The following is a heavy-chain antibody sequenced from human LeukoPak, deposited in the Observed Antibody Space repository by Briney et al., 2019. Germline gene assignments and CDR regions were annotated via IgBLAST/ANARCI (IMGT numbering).Heavy chain of an antibody. CDR2: ISSSSSYI. CDR3: ANLPPDSRIEFDP. V-gene: IGHV3-21*01. J-gene: IGHJ5*02. D-gene: IGHD3-22*01. CDR1: GFTFSSYS. Sequence: PGGSLRLSCAASGFTFSSYSMNWVRQAPGKGLEWVSSISSSSSYIYYADSVKGRFTISRDNAKNSLYLQMNSLRAEDTAVYYRANLPPDSRIEFDPWGQGNLVTVSS.